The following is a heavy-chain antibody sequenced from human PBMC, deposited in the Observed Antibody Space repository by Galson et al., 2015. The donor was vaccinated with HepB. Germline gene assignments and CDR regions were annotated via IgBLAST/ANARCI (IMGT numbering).Heavy chain of an antibody. J-gene: IGHJ5*02. Sequence: SLRLSCAASGFTFSSYGMHWVRQAPGKGLEWVAVIWYDGSNKYYADSVKGRFTISRDNSRDTLYLQMNSLGAEDTAVYYCARERQGVTRRLDPWGQGTLVTVSS. CDR1: GFTFSSYG. CDR2: IWYDGSNK. CDR3: ARERQGVTRRLDP. D-gene: IGHD4-23*01. V-gene: IGHV3-33*08.